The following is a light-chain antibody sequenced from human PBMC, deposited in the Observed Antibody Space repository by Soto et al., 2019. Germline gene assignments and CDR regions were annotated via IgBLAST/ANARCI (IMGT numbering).Light chain of an antibody. CDR1: NIGSKN. CDR3: QVWDSSVV. J-gene: IGLJ2*01. V-gene: IGLV3-9*01. Sequence: SYELTQPLSVSVALGQTARITCGGNNIGSKNVHWYQQKPGQAPVLVIYRDSNRPSGIPERFSGSNSGNTATLTIRRAQAGDEADYYCQVWDSSVVFGGGTNLTVL. CDR2: RDS.